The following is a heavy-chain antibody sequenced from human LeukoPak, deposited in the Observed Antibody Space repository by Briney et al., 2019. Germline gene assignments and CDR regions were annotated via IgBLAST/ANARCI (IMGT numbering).Heavy chain of an antibody. CDR3: ATYSSLNRREFQY. CDR2: IKTDRSEK. Sequence: GGSLRLSCEGSAFTFSNYWMGWVRQAPGKGLQWVANIKTDRSEKYYVDSEKGRFTISRDDAKNSLYLQMNSLRAEDTAVYYCATYSSLNRREFQYWGQGTLLTVSS. V-gene: IGHV3-7*01. J-gene: IGHJ1*01. CDR1: AFTFSNYW. D-gene: IGHD3-22*01.